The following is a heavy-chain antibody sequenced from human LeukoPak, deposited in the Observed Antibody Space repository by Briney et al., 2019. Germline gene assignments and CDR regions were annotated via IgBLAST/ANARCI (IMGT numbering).Heavy chain of an antibody. CDR2: IKEDGSEK. D-gene: IGHD3-22*01. Sequence: GGSLRLSCAASGFTFSNYWMSWVRQAPGKGLDWVANIKEDGSEKYYVDSVKGRFTISRDNAKNSLSLQVNSLSAEDTAVYYCARSRSGYYEDYWGQGTLVTVSS. V-gene: IGHV3-7*01. J-gene: IGHJ4*02. CDR3: ARSRSGYYEDY. CDR1: GFTFSNYW.